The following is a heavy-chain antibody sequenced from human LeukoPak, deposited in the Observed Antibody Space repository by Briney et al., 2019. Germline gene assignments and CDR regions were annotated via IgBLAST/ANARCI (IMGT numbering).Heavy chain of an antibody. CDR3: ARAEYSSSSDWFDP. D-gene: IGHD6-6*01. J-gene: IGHJ5*02. Sequence: ASVKVSCKASGYTFTGYYMHWVRQAPGQGLEWMGRINPNSGGTNYAQKFQGRVTMTRDTSISTAYMELSRLRSDDTAVYYCARAEYSSSSDWFDPWGQGTLVTVSS. V-gene: IGHV1-2*06. CDR1: GYTFTGYY. CDR2: INPNSGGT.